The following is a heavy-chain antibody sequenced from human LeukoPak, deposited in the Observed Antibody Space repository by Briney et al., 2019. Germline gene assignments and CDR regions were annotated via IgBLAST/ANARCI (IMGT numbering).Heavy chain of an antibody. Sequence: SETLSLTCGVYGVSFSGYYWSWIRQPPGKGLEWIGEINHSGNTNHNSSLKSRVTISVDTSKNQFSLKLSSVTAADTAVYYCARTEYSSSWYRVWGQGTLVTVSS. V-gene: IGHV4-34*01. CDR2: INHSGNT. D-gene: IGHD6-13*01. J-gene: IGHJ4*02. CDR3: ARTEYSSSWYRV. CDR1: GVSFSGYY.